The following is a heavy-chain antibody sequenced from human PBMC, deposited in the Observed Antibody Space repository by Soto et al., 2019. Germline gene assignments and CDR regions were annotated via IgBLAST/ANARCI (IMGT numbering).Heavy chain of an antibody. V-gene: IGHV3-7*04. CDR3: ARIGPYWYFEL. J-gene: IGHJ2*01. CDR2: INQDGSEK. CDR1: GFTFSYYW. Sequence: EVQLVGSGGGLVQPGGSLRLSCAASGFTFSYYWMSWVRQAPGKGLEWVANINQDGSEKYYVDSVKGRFTISRDYAQNSLYLQMNSLRAEDTAVYFCARIGPYWYFELWGRGTLVTVSS.